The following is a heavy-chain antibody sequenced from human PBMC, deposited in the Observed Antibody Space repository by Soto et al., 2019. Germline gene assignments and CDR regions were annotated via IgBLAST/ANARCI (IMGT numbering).Heavy chain of an antibody. Sequence: SGPTLVNPTQTLTLACTFSGFSLSTSGVGVGWIRQPPGKALEWLALIYWDGDERYSPSLKTRLTISKDTSKNQVVLTMTNMDPVDTATYYCVHRGSRIIVLPDARAFYFDYWGQGTLVTVSS. CDR3: VHRGSRIIVLPDARAFYFDY. J-gene: IGHJ4*02. CDR1: GFSLSTSGVG. D-gene: IGHD2-2*01. V-gene: IGHV2-5*02. CDR2: IYWDGDE.